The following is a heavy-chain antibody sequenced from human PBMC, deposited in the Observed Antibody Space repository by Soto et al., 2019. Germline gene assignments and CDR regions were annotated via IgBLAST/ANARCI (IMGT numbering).Heavy chain of an antibody. V-gene: IGHV3-11*01. J-gene: IGHJ5*02. CDR3: ARGGYYGSGSYWFDP. CDR1: GFTFSDYY. Sequence: GGSLRLSCAASGFTFSDYYMSWIRQAPGKGLEWVSYISSSGSSKYYADSVKGRFTISRDNAKNSLYLQVNSLRAEDTAVYYCARGGYYGSGSYWFDPWGQGTLVTVS. D-gene: IGHD3-10*01. CDR2: ISSSGSSK.